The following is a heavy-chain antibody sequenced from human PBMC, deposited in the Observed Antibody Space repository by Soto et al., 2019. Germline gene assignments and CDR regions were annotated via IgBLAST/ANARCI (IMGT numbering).Heavy chain of an antibody. D-gene: IGHD2-21*02. CDR1: GFTFSSYA. CDR2: ISGSGGST. Sequence: GGSLRLSCAASGFTFSSYAMSWVRQAPGKGLEWVSAISGSGGSTYYADSVKGRFTISRDNSKNTLYLQMNSLRAEDTAVYYCANDSVTPYYYYMDVWGKGTTVTVSS. J-gene: IGHJ6*03. CDR3: ANDSVTPYYYYMDV. V-gene: IGHV3-23*01.